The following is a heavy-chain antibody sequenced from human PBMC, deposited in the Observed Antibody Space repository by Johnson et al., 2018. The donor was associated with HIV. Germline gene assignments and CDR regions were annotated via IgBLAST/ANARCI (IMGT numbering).Heavy chain of an antibody. V-gene: IGHV3-30*04. CDR1: GFTFTSFA. D-gene: IGHD5-18*01. CDR2: ISYNEDKK. Sequence: QVQLVESGGGVVQPGTSLRLSCAASGFTFTSFAMHWVRQAPGKGLEWMAFISYNEDKKYYADSVKGRFTISRDNSKNILYLQMNSLRAEDTATYYCARLPSGYNRDTFNIWGQGTMVTVSS. J-gene: IGHJ3*02. CDR3: ARLPSGYNRDTFNI.